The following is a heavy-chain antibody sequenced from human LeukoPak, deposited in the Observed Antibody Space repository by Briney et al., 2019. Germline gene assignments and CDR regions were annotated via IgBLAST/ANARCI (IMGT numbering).Heavy chain of an antibody. CDR2: ISGSGGST. CDR1: GFTFSSYA. CDR3: AKETDYGDFPTIDY. Sequence: GGSLRLSCAASGFTFSSYAMSWVRQAPGKGLEWVSAISGSGGSTYYADSVKGRFTISRDDSKNTLYLQMNSLRAEDTAVYYCAKETDYGDFPTIDYWGQGTLVTVSS. J-gene: IGHJ4*02. D-gene: IGHD4-17*01. V-gene: IGHV3-23*01.